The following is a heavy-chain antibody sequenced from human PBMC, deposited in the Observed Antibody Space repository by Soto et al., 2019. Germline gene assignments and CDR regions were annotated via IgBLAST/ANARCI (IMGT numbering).Heavy chain of an antibody. D-gene: IGHD6-13*01. Sequence: EVQLVQSGAEVKKPGESLKISCKGSGYSFTSYWIGWLRHMPGKGLEWMGIIYPGDSDTRYSPSFQGQVTISADKSISTAYLQGSSLKASDTAMYYCARQGLAAAGTWYPDYWGQGTLVTVSS. V-gene: IGHV5-51*01. CDR2: IYPGDSDT. CDR1: GYSFTSYW. CDR3: ARQGLAAAGTWYPDY. J-gene: IGHJ4*02.